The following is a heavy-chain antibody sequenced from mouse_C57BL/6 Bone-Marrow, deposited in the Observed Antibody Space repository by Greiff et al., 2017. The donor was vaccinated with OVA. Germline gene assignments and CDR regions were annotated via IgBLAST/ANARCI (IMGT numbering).Heavy chain of an antibody. D-gene: IGHD2-12*01. CDR3: ARNQLHY. J-gene: IGHJ2*01. V-gene: IGHV1-54*01. CDR2: INPGSGGT. CDR1: GYAFTNYL. Sequence: VQGVESGAELVRPGTSVKVSCKASGYAFTNYLIEWVKQRPGQGLEWIGVINPGSGGTNYNEKFKGKATLTADKSSSTAYMQLSSLTSEDSAVYFCARNQLHYWGQGTTLTVSS.